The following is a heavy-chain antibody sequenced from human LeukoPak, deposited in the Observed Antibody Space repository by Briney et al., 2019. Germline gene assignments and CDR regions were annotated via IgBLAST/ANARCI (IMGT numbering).Heavy chain of an antibody. CDR2: ISSSSSYI. D-gene: IGHD2-2*01. J-gene: IGHJ4*02. CDR1: EFTFDNYA. Sequence: GGSLRLSCAASEFTFDNYAMSWVRQAPGKGLEWVSSISSSSSYIYYADSVKGRFTISRDNAKNSLYLQMNSLRAEDTAVYYCARDDVLPATFDYWGQGTLVTVSS. CDR3: ARDDVLPATFDY. V-gene: IGHV3-21*01.